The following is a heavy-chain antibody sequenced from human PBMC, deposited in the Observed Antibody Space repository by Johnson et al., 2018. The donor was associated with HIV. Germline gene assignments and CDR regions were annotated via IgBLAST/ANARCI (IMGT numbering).Heavy chain of an antibody. CDR3: ARGCAYCGGDCYHAFDI. Sequence: EVQLVESGGGVVRPGGSLRLSCAASGFTFDDYGMSWVRQAPGKGLEWVSGINWNGGSTGYADSVKGRFTISRDNAKNSLYVQMNSLRAEDRALYYCARGCAYCGGDCYHAFDIWGQGTMVTVSS. J-gene: IGHJ3*02. CDR1: GFTFDDYG. CDR2: INWNGGST. D-gene: IGHD2-21*02. V-gene: IGHV3-20*04.